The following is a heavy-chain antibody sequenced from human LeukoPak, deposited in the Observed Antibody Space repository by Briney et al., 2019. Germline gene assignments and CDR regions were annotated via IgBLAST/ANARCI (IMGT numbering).Heavy chain of an antibody. CDR3: ARRLGYYYDSSGYYYDY. CDR1: GYSFTSYW. CDR2: IYPGDSDT. V-gene: IGHV5-51*01. J-gene: IGHJ4*02. Sequence: GESLKISCKGSGYSFTSYWIGWVRQMPGKGLEWRGIIYPGDSDTRYSPSFQGQVTISADKSISTAYLQWSSLKASDTAMYYCARRLGYYYDSSGYYYDYWGQGTLVTVSS. D-gene: IGHD3-22*01.